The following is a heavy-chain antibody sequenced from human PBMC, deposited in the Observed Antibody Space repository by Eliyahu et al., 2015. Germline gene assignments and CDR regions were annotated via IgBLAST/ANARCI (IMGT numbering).Heavy chain of an antibody. CDR3: ARDQSVYYDFWSMGGWFDP. J-gene: IGHJ5*02. D-gene: IGHD3-3*01. CDR1: GYTFTGYY. CDR2: INPNSGGT. V-gene: IGHV1-2*06. Sequence: QVQLVQSGAEVKKPGASVKVSCKASGYTFTGYYMHWVRQAPGQGLEWMGRINPNSGGTNYAQKFQGRVTMTRDTSISTAYMELSRLRSDDTAVYYCARDQSVYYDFWSMGGWFDPWGQGTLVTVSS.